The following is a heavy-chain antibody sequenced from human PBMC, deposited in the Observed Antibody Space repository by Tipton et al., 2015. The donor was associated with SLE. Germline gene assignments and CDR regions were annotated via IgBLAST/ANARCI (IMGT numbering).Heavy chain of an antibody. V-gene: IGHV4-30-2*01. Sequence: TLSLTCAVSGGSISSGGYSWSWIRQPPGKGLEWIGYIYHSGSTYYNPSLKSRVTISVDRSKNQFSLKLSSVTAADTAVYYCARTITMMMFPGAFDIWGQGTMVTVSS. J-gene: IGHJ3*02. CDR1: GGSISSGGYS. CDR3: ARTITMMMFPGAFDI. CDR2: IYHSGST. D-gene: IGHD3-22*01.